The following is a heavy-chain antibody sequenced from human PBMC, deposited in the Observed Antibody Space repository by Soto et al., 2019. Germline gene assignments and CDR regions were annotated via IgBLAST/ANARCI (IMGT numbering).Heavy chain of an antibody. Sequence: ASVEVSCKASGYRFIDYSMHWVRRAPGQGLEWMGWINPKSGGTKIAQKFQGRTTMTRDTSINTVFMELSRLTSDDTAVYFCAREYNWKYQGWTVYWGPGTLVTVSS. J-gene: IGHJ4*02. CDR3: AREYNWKYQGWTVY. CDR2: INPKSGGT. CDR1: GYRFIDYS. V-gene: IGHV1-2*02. D-gene: IGHD1-7*01.